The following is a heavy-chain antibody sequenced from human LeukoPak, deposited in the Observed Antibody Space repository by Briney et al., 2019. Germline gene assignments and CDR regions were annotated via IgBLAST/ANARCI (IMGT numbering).Heavy chain of an antibody. CDR2: LTADGSST. CDR3: ARAQLETPTDC. CDR1: GFTLTIYA. J-gene: IGHJ4*02. Sequence: GGSLRLSRAAPGFTLTIYATYWVRQAPGKGLVWVSRLTADGSSTIYAESVMGRFTVSRDIAKNTLYLEMNSLRAEDTAVYYCARAQLETPTDCWGQGTLVTVSS. V-gene: IGHV3-74*01. D-gene: IGHD4-23*01.